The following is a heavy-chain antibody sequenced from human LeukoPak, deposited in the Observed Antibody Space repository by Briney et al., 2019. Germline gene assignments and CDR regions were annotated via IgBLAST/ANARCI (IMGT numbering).Heavy chain of an antibody. CDR1: GYTFTSYG. J-gene: IGHJ3*02. Sequence: ASVKVSCKTSGYTFTSYGFTWVRQAPGQGLEWMGWISAYNGSTNYAQKLQGRVTMTTDTSTSTAYMELSSLRSEDTAVYYCAHEGAPPVAPGAFDIWGQGTMVTVSS. D-gene: IGHD6-19*01. CDR3: AHEGAPPVAPGAFDI. V-gene: IGHV1-18*01. CDR2: ISAYNGST.